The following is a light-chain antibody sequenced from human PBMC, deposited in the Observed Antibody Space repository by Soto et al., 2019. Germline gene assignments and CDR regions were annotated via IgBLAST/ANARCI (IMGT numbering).Light chain of an antibody. CDR2: DVS. CDR3: SSHTSSSTSYV. CDR1: SSNIGNNY. J-gene: IGLJ1*01. V-gene: IGLV2-14*01. Sequence: QSVLTQPPSVSVAPGQKVTISCSGSSSNIGNNYVSWYQQHPGKAPKLMIYDVSNRPSGVSNRFSGSKSANTASLTISGLQAEDEADYYCSSHTSSSTSYVFGTGTKVTVL.